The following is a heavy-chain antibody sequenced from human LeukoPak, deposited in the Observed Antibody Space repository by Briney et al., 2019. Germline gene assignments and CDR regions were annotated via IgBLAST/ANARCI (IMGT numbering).Heavy chain of an antibody. J-gene: IGHJ4*02. CDR1: GFTFSDYY. CDR2: ISSSGSTI. V-gene: IGHV3-11*04. D-gene: IGHD6-19*01. Sequence: GGSLRLSCAASGFTFSDYYMSWIRQAPGKGLEWVSYISSSGSTIYYADSVKGRFTISRDNAKNSLYLQMNSLRVEDTAVYHCARDTTGWARDYWGQGTLVTVSS. CDR3: ARDTTGWARDY.